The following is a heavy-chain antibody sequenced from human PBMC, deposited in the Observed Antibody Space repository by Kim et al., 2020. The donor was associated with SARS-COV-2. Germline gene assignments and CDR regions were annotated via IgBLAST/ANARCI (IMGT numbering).Heavy chain of an antibody. J-gene: IGHJ6*02. CDR3: ARTYSSSWYLGGMDV. D-gene: IGHD6-13*01. V-gene: IGHV7-4-1*02. Sequence: ASVKVSCKASGYTFTSYAMNWVRQAPGQGLEWMGWINTNTGNPTYAQGFTGRFVFSLDTSVSTAYLQISSLKAEDTAVYYCARTYSSSWYLGGMDVWGQGTTVTVSS. CDR1: GYTFTSYA. CDR2: INTNTGNP.